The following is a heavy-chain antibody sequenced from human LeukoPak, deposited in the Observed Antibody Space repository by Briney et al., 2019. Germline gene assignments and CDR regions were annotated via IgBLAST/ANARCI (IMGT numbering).Heavy chain of an antibody. Sequence: ASVKVSCKASGYSFGSFGINWVRPAPGQGLEWMGWISAYNGDTNYAQKLQGRVTMTTDTSTNTAYMDLMSLRSDDTAVYYCARGGYYGSGSFPDYWGQGTLVTVSS. J-gene: IGHJ4*02. D-gene: IGHD3-10*01. CDR2: ISAYNGDT. CDR3: ARGGYYGSGSFPDY. CDR1: GYSFGSFG. V-gene: IGHV1-18*01.